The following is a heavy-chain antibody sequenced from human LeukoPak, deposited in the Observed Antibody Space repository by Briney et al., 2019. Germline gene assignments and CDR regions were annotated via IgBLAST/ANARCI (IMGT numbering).Heavy chain of an antibody. D-gene: IGHD3-10*01. CDR2: IYPGDSDT. J-gene: IGHJ4*02. CDR3: ARRSGSYYSDLDY. V-gene: IGHV5-51*01. CDR1: GSIFTSYW. Sequence: GASLKISCKGSGSIFTSYWIGWVRQMPGKGLEWMGIIYPGDSDTRYSPSFQGQVTISADKSISTAYLQWSSLKASDTAMYYCARRSGSYYSDLDYWGQGNPGHRLL.